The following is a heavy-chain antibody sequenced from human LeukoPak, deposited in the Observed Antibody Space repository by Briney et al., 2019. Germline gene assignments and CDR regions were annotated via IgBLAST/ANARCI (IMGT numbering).Heavy chain of an antibody. CDR1: GGSISSYY. CDR2: IYYSGNI. V-gene: IGHV4-59*01. Sequence: SETLSLTCTVSGGSISSYYWSWIRQPPGKGLDWIGYIYYSGNINYKSPLKSRVTISGDTSKNQFSLKLSSVTAADTAVYYCARDGYRVVAATPMRYYYYGMDVWGQGTTVTVSS. CDR3: ARDGYRVVAATPMRYYYYGMDV. D-gene: IGHD2-15*01. J-gene: IGHJ6*02.